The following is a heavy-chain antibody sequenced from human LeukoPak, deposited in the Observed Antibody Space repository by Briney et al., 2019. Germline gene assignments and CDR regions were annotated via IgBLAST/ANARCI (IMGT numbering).Heavy chain of an antibody. CDR2: INPNSGGT. J-gene: IGHJ6*02. CDR1: RYTFTGYY. CDR3: ARDRYAYSSSWSLPHYYYYYGMDV. Sequence: ASVKVSCKASRYTFTGYYMHWVRQAPGQGLEWMGWINPNSGGTNYAQKFQGWVTMTRDTSISTAYMELSRLRSDDTAVYYCARDRYAYSSSWSLPHYYYYYGMDVWGQGTTVTVSS. V-gene: IGHV1-2*04. D-gene: IGHD6-13*01.